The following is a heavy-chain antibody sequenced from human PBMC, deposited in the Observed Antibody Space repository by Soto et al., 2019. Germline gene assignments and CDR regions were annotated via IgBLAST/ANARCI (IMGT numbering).Heavy chain of an antibody. V-gene: IGHV3-33*01. D-gene: IGHD3-22*01. CDR2: IWYDGSNK. CDR3: ARATRLYYDSSGPLDY. CDR1: GFTFSSYG. J-gene: IGHJ4*02. Sequence: GGSLRLSCAASGFTFSSYGMHWVRQAPGKGLEWVAVIWYDGSNKYYADSVKGRFTISRDNSKNTLYLQMNSLRAEDTAVYYCARATRLYYDSSGPLDYWGQGTLVTVSS.